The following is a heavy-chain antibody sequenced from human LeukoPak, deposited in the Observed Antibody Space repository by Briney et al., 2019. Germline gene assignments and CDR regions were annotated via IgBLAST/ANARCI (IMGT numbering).Heavy chain of an antibody. V-gene: IGHV3-48*03. CDR2: ISSTGSSQ. CDR3: ARGPGYNYGS. D-gene: IGHD5-18*01. Sequence: GGSLRLSCVASGFTLSGYEMYWVRQAPGKGLEWVSYISSTGSSQYYEDSVKGRFTISRDSDKNSLYLQMNSLRAEDTAVYYCARGPGYNYGSWGPGTLVTVSS. J-gene: IGHJ4*02. CDR1: GFTLSGYE.